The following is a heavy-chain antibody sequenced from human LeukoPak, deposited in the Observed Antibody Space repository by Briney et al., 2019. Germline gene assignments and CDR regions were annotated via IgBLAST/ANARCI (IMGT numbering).Heavy chain of an antibody. CDR1: GFTLSSYG. CDR2: IWYDGSNK. CDR3: ASEGGSLDY. Sequence: GGSLSLSCAASGFTLSSYGMPWVRKAPGKGLEWVAVIWYDGSNKYYADSVKGRFTISRDNSKNTLYLQMNSLRAEDTAVYYCASEGGSLDYWGQGTLVTVSS. D-gene: IGHD6-25*01. V-gene: IGHV3-33*01. J-gene: IGHJ4*02.